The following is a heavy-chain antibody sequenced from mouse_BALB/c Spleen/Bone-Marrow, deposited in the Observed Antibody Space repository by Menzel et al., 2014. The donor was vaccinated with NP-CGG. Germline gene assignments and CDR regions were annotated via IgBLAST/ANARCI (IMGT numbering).Heavy chain of an antibody. Sequence: VQLQQSGAELARPGASVKMSCKASGYTFTSYWMHWVKQRPGQGLEWIGYINPSTGYTEYNQKFKDKATLTADKSSSTAYMQLRSRTSEDAAVYYCGRERYAGYYIDYWGRGTPVTVSS. CDR3: GRERYAGYYIDY. J-gene: IGHJ2*01. CDR1: GYTFTSYW. V-gene: IGHV1-4*01. CDR2: INPSTGYT. D-gene: IGHD2-3*01.